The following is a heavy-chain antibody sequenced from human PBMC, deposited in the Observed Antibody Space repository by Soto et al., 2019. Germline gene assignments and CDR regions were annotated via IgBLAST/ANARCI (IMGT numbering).Heavy chain of an antibody. CDR1: GFTFSSHA. CDR3: ARGRVHLGDC. D-gene: IGHD2-21*02. J-gene: IGHJ4*02. Sequence: EEQLLESGGALVQPGGSLRLSCAASGFTFSSHAMTWVRQAPGKGLEWGASILGGGDVTYCAASVKGRFTISRDNSENTVYLQMDSLRAEDTALYLCARGRVHLGDCWGQGTQVTVSS. CDR2: ILGGGDVT. V-gene: IGHV3-23*01.